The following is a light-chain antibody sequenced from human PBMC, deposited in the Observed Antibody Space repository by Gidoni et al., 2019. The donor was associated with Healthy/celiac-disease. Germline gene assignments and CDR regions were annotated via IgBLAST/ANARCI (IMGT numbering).Light chain of an antibody. CDR3: QQYNSYPYT. J-gene: IGKJ2*01. Sequence: DIQMTQSPSTLSASVGDRVTITCRASQSISSWLAWYQQKPGKAPKLLIYDASSLESGVPPRFSGSGSGTEFTLTISSLQPDDFATYYCQQYNSYPYTFXQXTKLXIK. CDR2: DAS. V-gene: IGKV1-5*01. CDR1: QSISSW.